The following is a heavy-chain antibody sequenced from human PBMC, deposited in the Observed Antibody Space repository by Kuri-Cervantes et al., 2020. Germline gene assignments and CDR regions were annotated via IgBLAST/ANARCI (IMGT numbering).Heavy chain of an antibody. D-gene: IGHD3-10*01. CDR3: ARVGSGSYSIATDY. CDR2: INPNSGGT. J-gene: IGHJ4*02. V-gene: IGHV1-2*02. Sequence: ASVKVSCKASGYTFTGYYMHWVRQAPGQGLEWMGWINPNSGGTNYAQKFQGRVTMTRDTSISTAYMELSRLRSDDTAVYYCARVGSGSYSIATDYWGQGTLVTVSS. CDR1: GYTFTGYY.